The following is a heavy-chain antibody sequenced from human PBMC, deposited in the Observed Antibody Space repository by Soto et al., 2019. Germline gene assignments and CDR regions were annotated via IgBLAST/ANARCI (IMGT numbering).Heavy chain of an antibody. Sequence: CISQPPGKGLEWIGYIYYSGSTNYNPSLKSRVTISVATSKTQFSLKLSSVTAADTAVYSGAGIEGYYHFTAVWRNGTTVLVTS. CDR3: AGIEGYYHFTAV. V-gene: IGHV4-59*08. CDR2: IYYSGST. D-gene: IGHD6-13*01. J-gene: IGHJ6*03.